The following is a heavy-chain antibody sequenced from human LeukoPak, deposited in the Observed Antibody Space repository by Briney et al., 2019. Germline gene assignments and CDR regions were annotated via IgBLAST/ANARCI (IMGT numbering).Heavy chain of an antibody. CDR1: GYSFTSYW. D-gene: IGHD2-15*01. J-gene: IGHJ3*02. V-gene: IGHV5-51*01. CDR3: ARPRVVAATTSHAAFDI. CDR2: MYPRDSET. Sequence: GESLKISCKGSGYSFTSYWIGRVRQMPGQGLEWRGIMYPRDSETRYRQSFQGQVTIPVDRPISTAYLPWGSLTAPDAPMHFCARPRVVAATTSHAAFDIWGQGTLVSVSS.